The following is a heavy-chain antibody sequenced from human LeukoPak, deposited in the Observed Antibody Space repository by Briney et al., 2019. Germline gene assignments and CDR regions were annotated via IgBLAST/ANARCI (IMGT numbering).Heavy chain of an antibody. J-gene: IGHJ4*02. D-gene: IGHD4-11*01. Sequence: SETLSLTCAVSGYSMSSAYYWGWIRQPPGRGLEWIGNIYHSGSTHYNPSLQSRVTISLDTSKNQFSLNLTSVTAADTAVYYCVRDWIDYSFDYWGQGTLVTVSS. V-gene: IGHV4-38-2*02. CDR3: VRDWIDYSFDY. CDR2: IYHSGST. CDR1: GYSMSSAYY.